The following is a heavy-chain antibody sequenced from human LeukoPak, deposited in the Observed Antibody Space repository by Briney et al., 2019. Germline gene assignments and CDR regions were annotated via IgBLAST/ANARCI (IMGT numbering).Heavy chain of an antibody. CDR3: ARVGPSSSWYGEGAFDI. Sequence: GGSLRLSCAASGFAFSSYAMHWVRQAPGKGLEWVAVISYDGSNKYYADSVKGRFTISRDNSKNTLYLQMNSLRAEDTAVYYCARVGPSSSWYGEGAFDIWGQGTMVTVSS. CDR2: ISYDGSNK. CDR1: GFAFSSYA. V-gene: IGHV3-30-3*01. D-gene: IGHD6-13*01. J-gene: IGHJ3*02.